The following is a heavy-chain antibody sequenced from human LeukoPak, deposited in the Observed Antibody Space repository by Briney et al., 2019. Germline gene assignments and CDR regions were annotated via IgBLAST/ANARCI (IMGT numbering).Heavy chain of an antibody. V-gene: IGHV4-30-4*01. Sequence: TSETLSLTCTVSGGSISSGDYYWSWIRQPPGKGLEWIGYIYYSGSTYYNPSLKSRVTISVDTSKNQFSLKLSSVTAADTAVYYCAKGIYGDPNWFDPWGQGTLVTVSS. CDR2: IYYSGST. D-gene: IGHD4-17*01. J-gene: IGHJ5*02. CDR1: GGSISSGDYY. CDR3: AKGIYGDPNWFDP.